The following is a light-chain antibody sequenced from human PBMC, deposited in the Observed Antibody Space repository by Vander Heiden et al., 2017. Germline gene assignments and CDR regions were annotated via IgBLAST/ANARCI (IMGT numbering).Light chain of an antibody. Sequence: DIVMTQSPLSLPVTPGEPASISCRSSQSLLHSNGYNYLDWYLQKPGQSPQLLIYLGSNRASGVPDRFSGSGSGTDFTLKISRVEAEDVGVYYGMQALQTTRTFGQGTTVEIK. CDR2: LGS. J-gene: IGKJ1*01. CDR3: MQALQTTRT. V-gene: IGKV2-28*01. CDR1: QSLLHSNGYNY.